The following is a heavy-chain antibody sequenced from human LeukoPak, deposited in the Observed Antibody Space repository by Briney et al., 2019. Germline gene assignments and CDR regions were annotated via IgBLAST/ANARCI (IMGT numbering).Heavy chain of an antibody. CDR2: ISSSGSTI. V-gene: IGHV3-11*04. CDR1: GFTFSDYY. J-gene: IGHJ3*02. CDR3: ARERSYDSSGYYPPYAFDI. Sequence: GGSLRLSCAASGFTFSDYYMSWIRQAPGKGLEWVSYISSSGSTIYYADSVKGRFTISRDNAKNSLYLQMNSLRAEDTAVYYCARERSYDSSGYYPPYAFDIWGQGTMVTVSS. D-gene: IGHD3-22*01.